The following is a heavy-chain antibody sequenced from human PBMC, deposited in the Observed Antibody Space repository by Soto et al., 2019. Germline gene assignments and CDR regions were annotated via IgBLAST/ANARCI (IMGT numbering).Heavy chain of an antibody. CDR1: GFSLSTSGMC. CDR3: ARTRLRYFDWLPDYGMDV. V-gene: IGHV2-70*01. J-gene: IGHJ6*02. Sequence: SGPTLVNPTQTLTLTCTFSGFSLSTSGMCVSWIRQPPGKALEWLALIDWDDDKYYSTSLKTRLTISKDTSKNQVVLTMTNMDPVDTATYYYARTRLRYFDWLPDYGMDVWGQGTTVTV. D-gene: IGHD3-9*01. CDR2: IDWDDDK.